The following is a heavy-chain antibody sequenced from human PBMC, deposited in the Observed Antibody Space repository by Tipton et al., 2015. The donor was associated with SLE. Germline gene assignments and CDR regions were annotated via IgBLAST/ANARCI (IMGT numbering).Heavy chain of an antibody. CDR3: AREATDSYDVSGYGGFDY. CDR2: INYSGNT. V-gene: IGHV4-34*01. Sequence: TLSLTCAVSGGPFNGFLWTWIRQPPGKGLEWIGEINYSGNTNYNPSLKSRFTISRDTSKNQFSLKLTSVTAADTAVYYCAREATDSYDVSGYGGFDYWGPGSLVTVSS. CDR1: GGPFNGFL. J-gene: IGHJ4*02. D-gene: IGHD3-22*01.